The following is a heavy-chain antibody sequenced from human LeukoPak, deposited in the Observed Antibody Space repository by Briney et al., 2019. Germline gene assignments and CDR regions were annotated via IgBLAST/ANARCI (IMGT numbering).Heavy chain of an antibody. Sequence: PSETLSLTCTVSSCSISSYYWSWIRQPPGKGLEWIGYIYYSGSTNYNPSLKSRVTISVDTSKNQFSLKLSSVTAADTAVYYCATYYYGSGSYPDYFDYWGQGTLVTVSS. D-gene: IGHD3-10*01. V-gene: IGHV4-59*01. J-gene: IGHJ4*02. CDR2: IYYSGST. CDR1: SCSISSYY. CDR3: ATYYYGSGSYPDYFDY.